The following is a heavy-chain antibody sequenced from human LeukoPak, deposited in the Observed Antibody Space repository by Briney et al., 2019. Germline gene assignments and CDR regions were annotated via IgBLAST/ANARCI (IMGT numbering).Heavy chain of an antibody. D-gene: IGHD4/OR15-4a*01. Sequence: GGSLRLSCAASGFTFSSYAMSWVRQAPGKRLEWVSGISGSGYNADSVKGRFIISRDNSKNTLYLQMNNLRAEDTAVYYCAKLLRNNYGGDYWGHGTLVTVSS. V-gene: IGHV3-23*01. CDR3: AKLLRNNYGGDY. J-gene: IGHJ4*01. CDR1: GFTFSSYA. CDR2: ISGSG.